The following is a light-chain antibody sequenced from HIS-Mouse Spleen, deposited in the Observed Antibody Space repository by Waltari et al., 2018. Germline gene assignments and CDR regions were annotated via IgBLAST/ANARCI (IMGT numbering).Light chain of an antibody. J-gene: IGKJ2*01. Sequence: EIVMSQSPATLSVSPGERATLSCRASQSVSSNLAWYQQKPGQAPRLLIYGPSTRATGIPARFSCSGSGTEFTLTISSLQSEDFAVYYCQQYNNWPTYTFGQGTKLEIK. CDR2: GPS. CDR1: QSVSSN. CDR3: QQYNNWPTYT. V-gene: IGKV3-15*01.